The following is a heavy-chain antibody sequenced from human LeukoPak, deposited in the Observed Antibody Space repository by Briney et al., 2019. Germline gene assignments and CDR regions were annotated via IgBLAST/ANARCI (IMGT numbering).Heavy chain of an antibody. V-gene: IGHV4-30-4*01. CDR1: GGSISSGDYF. D-gene: IGHD3-16*01. J-gene: IGHJ6*02. CDR2: IYYTGST. CDR3: ARGGTVMPKKQLRANYYYKGMDV. Sequence: SQTLSLTCTVSGGSISSGDYFWSWIRQPPGKGLEWIGYIYYTGSTYYNPSLKSRLTMSVDTSKNQISLKMTAVTAADTAVYYCARGGTVMPKKQLRANYYYKGMDVWGQGTTVTVS.